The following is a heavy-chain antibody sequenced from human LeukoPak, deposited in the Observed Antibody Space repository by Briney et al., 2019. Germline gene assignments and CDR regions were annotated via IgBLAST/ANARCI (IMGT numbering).Heavy chain of an antibody. CDR3: ARDWQSLNFFDTTGYPTIFNY. J-gene: IGHJ4*02. D-gene: IGHD3-9*01. V-gene: IGHV3-48*01. Sequence: GGSLRLSCAASGFTFSTYNMNWVRQAPGKGLEWVSYISSSSSTIYYADSVKGRFTISRDNAKSSLYLQMSSLRAEDTAVYYCARDWQSLNFFDTTGYPTIFNYWGQGTLVTVSS. CDR1: GFTFSTYN. CDR2: ISSSSSTI.